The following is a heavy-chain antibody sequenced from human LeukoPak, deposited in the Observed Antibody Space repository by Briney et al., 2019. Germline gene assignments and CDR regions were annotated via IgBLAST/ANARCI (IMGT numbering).Heavy chain of an antibody. CDR2: IWPDGSEK. J-gene: IGHJ5*01. CDR3: AKLKGQVTTWDS. V-gene: IGHV3-7*03. D-gene: IGHD2-21*02. Sequence: GGSLRLSCAAPGYIFSNNYMSWVRQAPGRGLEWLATIWPDGSEKRYVDSLRGRVTISRDNVERSLYLQMNSLRAEDTAVYYCAKLKGQVTTWDSWGLGIRVTVSS. CDR1: GYIFSNNY.